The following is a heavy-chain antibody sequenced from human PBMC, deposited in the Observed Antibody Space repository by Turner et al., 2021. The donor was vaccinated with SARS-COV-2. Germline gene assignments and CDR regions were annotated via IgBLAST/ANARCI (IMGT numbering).Heavy chain of an antibody. D-gene: IGHD6-19*01. CDR3: ATGVAVTGTPSAYYYYYGMDV. J-gene: IGHJ6*02. Sequence: QVQLVQSGAEVKKPGASVKVSCKVSGYTLTKLSMHWVRQAPGKGLEWMGGFDPEDGETIYAQKFQGRVTMTEDTSTDTAYMELSSLRSEDTAVYYCATGVAVTGTPSAYYYYYGMDVWGQGTTVTVSS. V-gene: IGHV1-24*01. CDR2: FDPEDGET. CDR1: GYTLTKLS.